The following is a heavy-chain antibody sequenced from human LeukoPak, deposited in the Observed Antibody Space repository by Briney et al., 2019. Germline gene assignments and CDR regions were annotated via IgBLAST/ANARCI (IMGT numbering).Heavy chain of an antibody. J-gene: IGHJ6*02. CDR2: IIPIFGIA. Sequence: ASVKVSCKAPGGTFSSYAISWVRQAPGQGLEWMGRIIPIFGIANYAQKFQGRVTITADKSTSTAYMELSSLRSEDTAVYYCAREIRDEDYYYYGMDVWGQGTTVTVSS. D-gene: IGHD5-24*01. CDR1: GGTFSSYA. V-gene: IGHV1-69*04. CDR3: AREIRDEDYYYYGMDV.